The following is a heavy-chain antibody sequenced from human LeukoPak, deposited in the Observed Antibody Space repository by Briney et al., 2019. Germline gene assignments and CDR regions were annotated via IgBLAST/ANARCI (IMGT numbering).Heavy chain of an antibody. D-gene: IGHD2-2*01. Sequence: ASVKVSCKASGYTFTSYDINWVRQATGQGLEWMGWMNPNSGNTGYAQKFQGRVTMTRNTSISTAYMELSSLRSEDTAVYYCARFTPLAAIGVYYYYYGMDVWGQGTTVTVSS. J-gene: IGHJ6*02. V-gene: IGHV1-8*01. CDR3: ARFTPLAAIGVYYYYYGMDV. CDR1: GYTFTSYD. CDR2: MNPNSGNT.